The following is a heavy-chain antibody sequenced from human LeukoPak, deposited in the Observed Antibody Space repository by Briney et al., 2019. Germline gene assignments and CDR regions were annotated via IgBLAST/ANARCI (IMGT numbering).Heavy chain of an antibody. Sequence: SVKVSCKASGGTFSSYAISWVRQAPGQGLEWMGGIIPIFGTANYAQKFQGRVTITADKSTSTAYMELSSLRSEDTAVYYCARDPTTNFWSGYYPLDYWGQGTLVTVSS. V-gene: IGHV1-69*06. CDR2: IIPIFGTA. J-gene: IGHJ4*02. D-gene: IGHD3-3*01. CDR3: ARDPTTNFWSGYYPLDY. CDR1: GGTFSSYA.